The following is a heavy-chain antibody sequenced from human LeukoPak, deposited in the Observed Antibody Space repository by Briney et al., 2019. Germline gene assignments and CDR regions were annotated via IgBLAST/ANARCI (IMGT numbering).Heavy chain of an antibody. Sequence: SETLSLTCAVSGGSISSSNWWSWVRQPPGKGLEWIGEIYHSGSTNYNPSLKSRVTISVDKSKNQFCLKLSSVTAADTAVYYCARGRRGYSGYGKSSYYYYYYMDVWGKGTTVTVSS. D-gene: IGHD5-12*01. CDR1: GGSISSSNW. CDR2: IYHSGST. CDR3: ARGRRGYSGYGKSSYYYYYYMDV. J-gene: IGHJ6*03. V-gene: IGHV4-4*02.